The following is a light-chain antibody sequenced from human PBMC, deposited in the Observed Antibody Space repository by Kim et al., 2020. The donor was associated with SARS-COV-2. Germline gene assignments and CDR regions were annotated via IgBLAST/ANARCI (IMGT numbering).Light chain of an antibody. V-gene: IGKV2-30*01. Sequence: DVVMNQSPLSLPVTPGRPASISCRSGQSLLYSDGNTYLDWFQQRPGQSPQRLIYKVSNRASGVPDRFSGSGSGTDFTLKIRGVEAEGVGVYYCIGGTHRPRTFGQRTKVDI. CDR2: KVS. CDR3: IGGTHRPRT. CDR1: QSLLYSDGNTY. J-gene: IGKJ1*01.